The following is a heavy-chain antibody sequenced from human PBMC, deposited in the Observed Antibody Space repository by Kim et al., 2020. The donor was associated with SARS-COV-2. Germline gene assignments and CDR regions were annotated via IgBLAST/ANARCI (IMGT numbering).Heavy chain of an antibody. J-gene: IGHJ6*03. CDR1: GGSFSGYY. CDR2: INHSGST. D-gene: IGHD6-6*01. Sequence: SETLSLTCAVYGGSFSGYYWSWIRQPPGKGLEWIGEINHSGSTNYNPSLKSRVTISVDTSKNQFSLKLSSVTAADTAVYYCARVGRMRYSSSSHYYYYMDVWGKGTTVTVSS. V-gene: IGHV4-34*01. CDR3: ARVGRMRYSSSSHYYYYMDV.